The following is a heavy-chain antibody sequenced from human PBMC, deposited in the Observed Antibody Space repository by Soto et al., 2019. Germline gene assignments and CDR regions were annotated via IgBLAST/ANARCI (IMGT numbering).Heavy chain of an antibody. CDR2: IIPIFGTA. CDR3: ASAVVATTNPYYYGMDI. V-gene: IGHV1-69*13. J-gene: IGHJ6*02. CDR1: GGTFSSYA. D-gene: IGHD5-12*01. Sequence: ASVKVSCKASGGTFSSYAISWVRQAPGQGLEWMGGIIPIFGTANYAQKFQGRVTITADESTSTAYMELSSLRSEDTAVYYCASAVVATTNPYYYGMDIWGQGTTVTVSS.